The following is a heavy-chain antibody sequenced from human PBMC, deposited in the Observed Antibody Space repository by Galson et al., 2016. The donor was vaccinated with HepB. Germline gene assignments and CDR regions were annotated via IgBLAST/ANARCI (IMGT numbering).Heavy chain of an antibody. Sequence: SLRLSCAASGFGFSSYGMHWVRQAPGQGLEWVAVTSYAGRKKFYVDSVKGRFSIFKHTPENVLSLQMNSLRPDDTAVYYCAATTVGSGGTRRFDHWGHGILVTVSS. J-gene: IGHJ4*01. CDR3: AATTVGSGGTRRFDH. D-gene: IGHD4-11*01. CDR2: TSYAGRKK. CDR1: GFGFSSYG. V-gene: IGHV3-30*03.